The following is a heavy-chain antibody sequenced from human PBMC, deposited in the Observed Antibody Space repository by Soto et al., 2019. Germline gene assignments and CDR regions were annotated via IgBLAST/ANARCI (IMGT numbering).Heavy chain of an antibody. D-gene: IGHD4-17*01. J-gene: IGHJ3*02. V-gene: IGHV3-33*01. CDR1: GFTFSSYG. CDR3: ARTDLSDYGDTNAFDI. Sequence: GGSLRLSCAASGFTFSSYGMHWVRQAPGKGLEWVAVIWYDGSNKYYADSVKGRFTISRDNSKNTLYLQMNSLRAEDTAVYYCARTDLSDYGDTNAFDIWGQGTMVTVSS. CDR2: IWYDGSNK.